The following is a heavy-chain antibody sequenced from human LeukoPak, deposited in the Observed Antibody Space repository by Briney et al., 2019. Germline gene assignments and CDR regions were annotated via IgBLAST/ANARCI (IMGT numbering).Heavy chain of an antibody. CDR2: IYPGDSDT. D-gene: IGHD2-2*01. V-gene: IGHV5-51*01. CDR3: ARHGEGVEGSAAMDY. CDR1: GYSFTSYW. Sequence: KLGESLKISCKGSGYSFTSYWIGWVRQMPGKGLEWMGIIYPGDSDTRYSPSFQGQVTISADKSISTAYLQWSSLKASDTAMYYCARHGEGVEGSAAMDYWGQGTLVTVSS. J-gene: IGHJ4*02.